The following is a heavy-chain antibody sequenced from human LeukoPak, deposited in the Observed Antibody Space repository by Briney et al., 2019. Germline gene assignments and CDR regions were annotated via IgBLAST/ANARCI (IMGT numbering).Heavy chain of an antibody. CDR3: ARGSDDFWSGYSLFDY. V-gene: IGHV3-30-3*01. J-gene: IGHJ4*02. Sequence: GGSLRLSCAASGLTFSSYAMHWVRQAPGKGLEWVAVISYDGSNKYYADSVKGRFTISRDNSKNTLYLQTNSLRAEDTAVYYCARGSDDFWSGYSLFDYWGQGTLVTVSS. CDR1: GLTFSSYA. CDR2: ISYDGSNK. D-gene: IGHD3-3*01.